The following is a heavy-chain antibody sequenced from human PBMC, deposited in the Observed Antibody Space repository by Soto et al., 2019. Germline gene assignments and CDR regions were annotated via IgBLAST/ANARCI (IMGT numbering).Heavy chain of an antibody. V-gene: IGHV4-59*02. CDR3: ARGTDYTKIASYHYGMDV. CDR1: GKSVSTFY. Sequence: SETLSLTCTVSGKSVSTFYWSWIRQPPGKGLEWIGHAYYSGSTNYDPSLKSRVTISVDMSKNQVSLRLTSVTDADTAVYYCARGTDYTKIASYHYGMDVWGQGGSVTVSS. CDR2: AYYSGST. J-gene: IGHJ6*02. D-gene: IGHD4-4*01.